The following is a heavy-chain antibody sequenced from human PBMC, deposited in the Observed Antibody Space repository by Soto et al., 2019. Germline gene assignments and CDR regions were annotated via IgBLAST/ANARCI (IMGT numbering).Heavy chain of an antibody. CDR2: ITNDTKTI. V-gene: IGHV3-48*02. D-gene: IGHD6-19*01. CDR1: GFTFSVYS. CDR3: ARSVEGHFDY. Sequence: EVQLVESGGDLVQREGSLRLSCVASGFTFSVYSMHWVRQAPGTGLEWFSYITNDTKTIKYADSVKGRFTISRDNAKNSVYLQMNSLRDEDTAVYYCARSVEGHFDYWGKGTVVTVSS. J-gene: IGHJ4*02.